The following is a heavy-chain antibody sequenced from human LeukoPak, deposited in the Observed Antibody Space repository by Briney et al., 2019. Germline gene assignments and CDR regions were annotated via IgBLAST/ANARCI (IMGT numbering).Heavy chain of an antibody. D-gene: IGHD5-18*01. CDR3: ARGGSYGYVGY. CDR1: GGSISSARYY. V-gene: IGHV4-39*07. J-gene: IGHJ4*02. Sequence: SETLSLTCAVSGGSISSARYYWGWIRQPPGKGLEWIGCMYYSGSTYYNPSLKSRVTISVDTSKNQFFLKLSSVTAADTAVYYCARGGSYGYVGYWGQGTLVTVSS. CDR2: MYYSGST.